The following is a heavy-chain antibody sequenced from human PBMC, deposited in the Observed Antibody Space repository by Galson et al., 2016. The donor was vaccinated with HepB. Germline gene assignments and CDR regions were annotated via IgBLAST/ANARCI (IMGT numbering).Heavy chain of an antibody. V-gene: IGHV1-69*13. J-gene: IGHJ5*02. CDR2: IFPVFGTL. Sequence: SVKVSCKASGDTFSNYTISWVRQAPGQGLEWMGGIFPVFGTLNYAQKFQGRVTITADESTSTAYMELSSLRSEDTAVYYCTRDSGYCNAGSCGSPIRWFDPWGQGTLVTVSS. D-gene: IGHD2-15*01. CDR1: GDTFSNYT. CDR3: TRDSGYCNAGSCGSPIRWFDP.